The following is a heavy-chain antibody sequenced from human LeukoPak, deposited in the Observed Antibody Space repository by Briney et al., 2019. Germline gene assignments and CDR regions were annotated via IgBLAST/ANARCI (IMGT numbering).Heavy chain of an antibody. V-gene: IGHV4-4*07. J-gene: IGHJ4*02. CDR2: IYTSGST. CDR3: ARSMVRGVIDY. D-gene: IGHD3-10*01. Sequence: PSETLSLTCTVSGGSISSYYWSWIRQPAGKGLEWIGRIYTSGSTYYNPSLKSRVTISVDTSKNQFSLKLSSMTAADTAVYYCARSMVRGVIDYWGQGTLVTVSS. CDR1: GGSISSYY.